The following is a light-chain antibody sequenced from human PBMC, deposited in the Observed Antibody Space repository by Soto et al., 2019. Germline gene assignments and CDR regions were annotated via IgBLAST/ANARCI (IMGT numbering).Light chain of an antibody. CDR2: AAS. J-gene: IGKJ3*01. CDR3: QQYGRSPRVLFT. Sequence: EIVLTQSPGTLSLSPGERATLYCRASQSVYSNYLAWYQQKPGQAPRLLIYAASRRATGIPDRFSGSGSGTDFTLTISRLEPEDSAVYYCQQYGRSPRVLFTFGPGTKVDIK. CDR1: QSVYSNY. V-gene: IGKV3-20*01.